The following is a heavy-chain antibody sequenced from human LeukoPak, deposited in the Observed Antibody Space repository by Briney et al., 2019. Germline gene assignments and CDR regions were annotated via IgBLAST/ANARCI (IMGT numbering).Heavy chain of an antibody. V-gene: IGHV1-18*01. D-gene: IGHD6-19*01. CDR3: ARERGIAVAGTIGRPRRSGWPIDY. J-gene: IGHJ4*02. CDR2: ISDYNGNT. CDR1: GYTFTSYG. Sequence: GASVKVSCKASGYTFTSYGISWVRQAPGQGLEWMGWISDYNGNTNYAQKLQGRVTMTTDTSTSTAYMELRSLRSDDTAVYYCARERGIAVAGTIGRPRRSGWPIDYWGQGTLVTVSS.